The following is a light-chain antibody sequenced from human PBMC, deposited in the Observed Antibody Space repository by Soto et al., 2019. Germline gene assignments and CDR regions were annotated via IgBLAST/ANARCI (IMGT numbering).Light chain of an antibody. CDR1: QSVSSY. V-gene: IGKV3-11*01. Sequence: EIVLTQSPATLSLSPGERATLSCRASQSVSSYLAWYQQKAGQAPRLLIYDASNKATGIPARFSGSGSGTDFILPISSLEPEDFAAYYCQQRSNWPRETFGQGTKLEIK. CDR3: QQRSNWPRET. CDR2: DAS. J-gene: IGKJ2*01.